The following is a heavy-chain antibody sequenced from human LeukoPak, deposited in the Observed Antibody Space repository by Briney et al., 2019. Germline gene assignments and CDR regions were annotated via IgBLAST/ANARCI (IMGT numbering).Heavy chain of an antibody. CDR2: ISSNGGIT. V-gene: IGHV3-64D*09. CDR3: VKDKYPVVVAATLDY. D-gene: IGHD2-15*01. CDR1: GFTYSNYA. Sequence: GGSLRLSCSASGFTYSNYAMHWVRQAPGKGLEYVSDISSNGGITYYADSVKGRFTVSRDNSKNMLYLQMNSLRAEDTAVFYCVKDKYPVVVAATLDYWGQGILVTVSS. J-gene: IGHJ4*02.